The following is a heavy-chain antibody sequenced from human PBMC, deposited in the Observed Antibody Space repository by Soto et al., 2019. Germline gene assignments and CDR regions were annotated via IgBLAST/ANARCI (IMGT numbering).Heavy chain of an antibody. J-gene: IGHJ4*02. CDR3: ARESGFFSGSWQRFYDY. CDR1: GYTFTSYG. V-gene: IGHV1-18*01. D-gene: IGHD6-13*01. CDR2: ISGYSGNT. Sequence: ASVKVSCKASGYTFTSYGISWVRQAPGQGFEWMGWISGYSGNTNYAQKLQGRVTMTTDTSTSTVYMELRSLRSDDTAVYYCARESGFFSGSWQRFYDYWGQGTLVTVSS.